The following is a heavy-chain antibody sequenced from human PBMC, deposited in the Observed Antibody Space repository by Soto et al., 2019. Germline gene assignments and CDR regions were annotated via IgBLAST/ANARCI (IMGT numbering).Heavy chain of an antibody. Sequence: GGSLRLSCAASGFTFSDYYMSWIRQAPGKGLEWVSYISSSGSTIYYADPVKGRFTISRDNAKNSLYLQMNSLRAEDTAVYYCARDSPTTVILFDYWGQGTLVIGSS. D-gene: IGHD4-4*01. CDR1: GFTFSDYY. J-gene: IGHJ4*02. CDR2: ISSSGSTI. CDR3: ARDSPTTVILFDY. V-gene: IGHV3-11*01.